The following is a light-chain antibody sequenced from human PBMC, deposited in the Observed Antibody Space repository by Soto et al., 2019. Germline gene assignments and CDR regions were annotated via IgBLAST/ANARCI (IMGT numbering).Light chain of an antibody. CDR2: GAS. CDR3: QQYNSWPLWT. CDR1: QSVSSN. Sequence: EIVMTQSPATLSVSPGERATLSCRASQSVSSNFAWYQQKPGQAPRLLIYGASTRATGIPAGFSGSGSGTEFTLTISSLQSEDFAVYYCQQYNSWPLWTFGQGTKVDIK. V-gene: IGKV3-15*01. J-gene: IGKJ1*01.